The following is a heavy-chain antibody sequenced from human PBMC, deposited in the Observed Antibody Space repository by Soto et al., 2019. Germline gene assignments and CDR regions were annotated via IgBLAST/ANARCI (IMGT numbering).Heavy chain of an antibody. J-gene: IGHJ3*02. CDR3: ARAVEMATIHGGAFDI. CDR1: GGSISSGGYY. D-gene: IGHD5-12*01. Sequence: GPKTVAASETLSLTCTVTGGSISSGGYYWSWIRQHPGKGLEWIGYIFYSGSTYYNPSLKSRFTISLDTFKNHFSLKLSSLIAADTAVYYCARAVEMATIHGGAFDIWGQGTMVTV. CDR2: IFYSGST. V-gene: IGHV4-31*03.